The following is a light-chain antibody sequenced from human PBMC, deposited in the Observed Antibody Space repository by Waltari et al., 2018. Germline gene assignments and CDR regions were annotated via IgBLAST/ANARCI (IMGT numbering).Light chain of an antibody. V-gene: IGLV1-40*01. Sequence: QSVLTQPPSVSGAPGPRVSISCPGRGSNTGAGYDVHWYQQLPGKAPKLLIYGVNTRPLGVPDRFSGSLSGTSAYLAIAGLQADDEADYYCQSYDPSLSVVFGGGTRLTVL. CDR3: QSYDPSLSVV. CDR1: GSNTGAGYD. CDR2: GVN. J-gene: IGLJ2*01.